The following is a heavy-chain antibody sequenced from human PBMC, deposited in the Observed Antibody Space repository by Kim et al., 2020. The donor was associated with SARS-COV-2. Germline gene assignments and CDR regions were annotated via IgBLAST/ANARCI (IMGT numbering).Heavy chain of an antibody. CDR2: ISSSGSTI. V-gene: IGHV3-48*03. CDR1: GFTFSSYE. J-gene: IGHJ6*03. D-gene: IGHD6-13*01. CDR3: ARDISSWYYYYYMYV. Sequence: GGSLRLSCAASGFTFSSYEMNWVRQAPGKGLEWVSYISSSGSTIYYADSVKGRFTISRDNAKNSLYLQMNSLRAEDTAVYYCARDISSWYYYYYMYVWGKGTTVTVSS.